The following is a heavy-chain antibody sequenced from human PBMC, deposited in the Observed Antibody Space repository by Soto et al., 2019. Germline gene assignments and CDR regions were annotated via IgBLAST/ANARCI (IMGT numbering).Heavy chain of an antibody. J-gene: IGHJ6*02. CDR2: IWYDGSNK. V-gene: IGHV3-33*01. CDR3: TTGASAMVTYYYYYGMDV. D-gene: IGHD5-18*01. CDR1: GFTFSSYG. Sequence: QVQLVESGGGVVQPGRSLRLSCAASGFTFSSYGMHWVRQAPGKGLEWVAVIWYDGSNKYYADSVKGRFTISRDNSKNTLYLQMNSLKTEDTAVYYCTTGASAMVTYYYYYGMDVWGQGTTVTVSS.